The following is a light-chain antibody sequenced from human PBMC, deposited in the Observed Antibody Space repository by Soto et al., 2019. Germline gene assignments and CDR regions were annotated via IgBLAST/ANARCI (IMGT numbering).Light chain of an antibody. CDR2: GES. V-gene: IGKV3-20*01. Sequence: EIVMTQSPSTLSVSPGEGATLSCRASQSVSSSYLAWYQQKPGQAPRLLIYGESSRATGIPDRFSGSGSGTDFTLTISRLEPEDFAVYYCKQYGSSVTFGQGTKVDIK. CDR3: KQYGSSVT. CDR1: QSVSSSY. J-gene: IGKJ1*01.